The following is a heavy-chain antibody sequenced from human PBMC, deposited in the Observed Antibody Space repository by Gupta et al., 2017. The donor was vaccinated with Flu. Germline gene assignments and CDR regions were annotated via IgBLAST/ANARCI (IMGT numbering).Heavy chain of an antibody. J-gene: IGHJ6*02. V-gene: IGHV3-33*01. CDR3: ARWTVPAAIFDYYYYGMDV. D-gene: IGHD2-2*02. CDR2: IWYDGSNK. Sequence: QVQPVESGGGVVKPGRSLRLSCAASGFTFSRFGMTWVRHAPGKGLEWVAVIWYDGSNKYYADSVKGRFTISRDNSKNTLYLQMNSLRAEDTAVYYCARWTVPAAIFDYYYYGMDVWGQGTTVTVSS. CDR1: GFTFSRFG.